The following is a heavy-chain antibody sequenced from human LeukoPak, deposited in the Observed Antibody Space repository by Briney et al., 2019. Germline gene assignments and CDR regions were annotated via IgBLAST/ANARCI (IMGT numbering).Heavy chain of an antibody. Sequence: GGSLRLSCAASGFTFSSYWMSWVRQAPGKGLEWVANMNQAGSEKYYVDSVTGRFTISRDNAKNSLFLQMNSLRAEDTAVYYCAVAATARGGFDYWGQGILVTVSS. CDR3: AVAATARGGFDY. D-gene: IGHD6-6*01. CDR1: GFTFSSYW. J-gene: IGHJ4*02. CDR2: MNQAGSEK. V-gene: IGHV3-7*01.